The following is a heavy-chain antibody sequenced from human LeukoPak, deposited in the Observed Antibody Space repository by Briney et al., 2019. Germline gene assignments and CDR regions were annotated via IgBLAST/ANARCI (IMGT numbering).Heavy chain of an antibody. CDR2: DTSSTTST. Sequence: PGGSLRLSCTASEFSISHYAMSWVRQAPGKGLEWVSADTSSTTSTYYASSVRGRFTISRDSSMNTLYLQMNSLRADDTAVYYCSKAPLGACAGAVCYYLDVWGKGTTVIVSS. J-gene: IGHJ6*03. CDR3: SKAPLGACAGAVCYYLDV. D-gene: IGHD2-8*02. CDR1: EFSISHYA. V-gene: IGHV3-23*01.